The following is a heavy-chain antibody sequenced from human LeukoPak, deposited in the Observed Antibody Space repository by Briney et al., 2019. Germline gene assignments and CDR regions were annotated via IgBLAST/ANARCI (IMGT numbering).Heavy chain of an antibody. CDR1: GGSFSGYY. CDR3: ARGLVDSSSPGY. V-gene: IGHV4-34*01. Sequence: SETLSLTCAVYGGSFSGYYWSWIRQPPGKGLEWIGEINHSGSTNYDPSLKSRVTISVDTSKNQFSLKLSSVTAADTAVYYCARGLVDSSSPGYWGQGTLATVSS. J-gene: IGHJ4*02. CDR2: INHSGST. D-gene: IGHD6-13*01.